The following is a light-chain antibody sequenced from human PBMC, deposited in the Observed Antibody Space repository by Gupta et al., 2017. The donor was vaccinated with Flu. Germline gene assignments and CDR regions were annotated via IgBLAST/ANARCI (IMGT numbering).Light chain of an antibody. CDR1: QSVSRNY. J-gene: IGKJ1*01. CDR3: QQYGDSPRT. Sequence: EIVLTQSPGTLSLSPGEGATLSCRASQSVSRNYLALYQQKPGQAPRLLIYGASNRATGIPDRFSGRGSGTDFTLTISRLEPEDFAMYYCQQYGDSPRTFGQGTKVEIK. V-gene: IGKV3-20*01. CDR2: GAS.